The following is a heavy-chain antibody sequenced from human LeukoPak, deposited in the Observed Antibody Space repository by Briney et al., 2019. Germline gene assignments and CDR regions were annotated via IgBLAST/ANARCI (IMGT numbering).Heavy chain of an antibody. J-gene: IGHJ6*02. CDR3: ARGGGLDV. CDR2: INHNGNVN. V-gene: IGHV3-7*03. Sequence: GGSLRLSCAASGFTFSTDWTHWVRQAPGKGLEWVASINHNGNVNYYVDSVKGRFTISRDNAKNSLYLQMSNLRAEDTAVYFCARGGGLDVWGQGATVTVSS. D-gene: IGHD3-16*01. CDR1: GFTFSTDW.